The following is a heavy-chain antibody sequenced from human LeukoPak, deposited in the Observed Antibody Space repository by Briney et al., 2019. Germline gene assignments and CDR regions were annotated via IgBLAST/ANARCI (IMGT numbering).Heavy chain of an antibody. J-gene: IGHJ4*02. Sequence: SQTLSLTCAVSGGFISSGGYSWSWIRQPPGKGLEWIGYIYHSGSTYHNPSLKSRVTISVDRSKNQFSLKLSSVTAADTAVYYCARAGSGSYLALGRGTAFDYWGQGTLVTVSS. CDR3: ARAGSGSYLALGRGTAFDY. CDR2: IYHSGST. V-gene: IGHV4-30-2*01. CDR1: GGFISSGGYS. D-gene: IGHD1-26*01.